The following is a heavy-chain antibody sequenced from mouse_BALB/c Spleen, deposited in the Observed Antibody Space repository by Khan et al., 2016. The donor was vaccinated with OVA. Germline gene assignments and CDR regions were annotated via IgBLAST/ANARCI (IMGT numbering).Heavy chain of an antibody. D-gene: IGHD1-1*01. CDR1: GFSFSSYS. V-gene: IGHV5-6-4*01. CDR3: TRHRGYDGSNAYFDY. J-gene: IGHJ2*01. Sequence: EVELVESGGGLVRPGGSLKLSCAASGFSFSSYSMSWVRQTPEKRLEWVATISSGSGYTYYPDSLKGRFTISRDNAKNTLYLQMSSLKSEDTAMYYCTRHRGYDGSNAYFDYWGQGTTLTVSS. CDR2: ISSGSGYT.